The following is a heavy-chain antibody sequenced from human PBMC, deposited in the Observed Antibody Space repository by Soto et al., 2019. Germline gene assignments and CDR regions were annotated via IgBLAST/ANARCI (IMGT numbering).Heavy chain of an antibody. Sequence: ASVKVSCKASGYTFTSYAMHWVRQAPGQRLEWMGWINAGNGNTKYSQKFQGRVTITRDTSASTAYMELSSLRSEDTAVYYCVNHLGPNPGGVIDSWGQGTLVTVSS. V-gene: IGHV1-3*01. CDR2: INAGNGNT. J-gene: IGHJ4*02. CDR1: GYTFTSYA. CDR3: VNHLGPNPGGVIDS. D-gene: IGHD3-16*01.